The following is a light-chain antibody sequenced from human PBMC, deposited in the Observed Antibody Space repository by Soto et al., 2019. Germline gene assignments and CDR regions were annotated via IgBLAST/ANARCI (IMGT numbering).Light chain of an antibody. CDR2: GAS. V-gene: IGKV3-20*01. CDR1: RSVSIH. J-gene: IGKJ4*01. Sequence: ENVVKQSPGTLTSSPGDRDTPSCRASRSVSIHLAWDQQTPGQAPRLLIYGASSRATGIPDRFSGSGSGTDVTLTISRLEPEDFALYYCQQYGNSPPLTFGEGTKVDIK. CDR3: QQYGNSPPLT.